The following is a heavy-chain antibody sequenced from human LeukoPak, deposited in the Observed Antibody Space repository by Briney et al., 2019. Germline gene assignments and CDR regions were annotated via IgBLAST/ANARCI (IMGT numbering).Heavy chain of an antibody. Sequence: PSETLSLTCTVSGGSISSTSYSWGWIRQTPGKGLEWIGSIFYSGSTYDNPSLKSRVTISVDRSKNQFSLNLSSGTAADTAVYYCARHGAVADPYYFDYWGQGILVIVSS. V-gene: IGHV4-39*01. J-gene: IGHJ4*02. D-gene: IGHD6-19*01. CDR1: GGSISSTSYS. CDR3: ARHGAVADPYYFDY. CDR2: IFYSGST.